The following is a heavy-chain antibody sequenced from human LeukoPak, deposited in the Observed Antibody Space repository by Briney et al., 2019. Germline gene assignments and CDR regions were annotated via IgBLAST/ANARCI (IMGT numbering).Heavy chain of an antibody. J-gene: IGHJ4*02. CDR2: IKQDGSEK. CDR1: GFTFMNYA. Sequence: GGSLRLSCAASGFTFMNYAMSWVRQAPGKGLEWVANIKQDGSEKYYVDSVKGRFTISRDNAKNSLYLQMNSLRAEDTAVYYCARDQTYFDYWGQGTLVTVSS. CDR3: ARDQTYFDY. V-gene: IGHV3-7*01.